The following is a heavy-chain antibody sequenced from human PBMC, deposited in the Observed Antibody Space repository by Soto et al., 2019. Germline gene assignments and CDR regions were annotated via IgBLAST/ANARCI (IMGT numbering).Heavy chain of an antibody. D-gene: IGHD3-10*01. CDR3: ARPNKSLWFGELPYPPDY. CDR1: GHTFTSYG. J-gene: IGHJ4*02. Sequence: ASVKVSCRASGHTFTSYGIRWVRQGPGQGLEWMGWISAYTGNTNYAQKLQGRVTMTTDTPTSTAYMELRSLRSDDTAVYYCARPNKSLWFGELPYPPDYWGQGTLVTVSS. CDR2: ISAYTGNT. V-gene: IGHV1-18*04.